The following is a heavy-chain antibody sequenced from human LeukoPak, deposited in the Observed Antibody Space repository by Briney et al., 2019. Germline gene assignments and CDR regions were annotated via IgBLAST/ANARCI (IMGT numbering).Heavy chain of an antibody. CDR1: GFTSGVYA. J-gene: IGHJ4*02. CDR3: ARDPTYYDYVWGSYRPAPYYFDY. D-gene: IGHD3-16*02. V-gene: IGHV3-21*01. Sequence: GGTLRLSCVASGFTSGVYAMSWVRQAPGKGLEWVSSISSSSSYIYYADSVKGRFTISRDNAKNSLYLQMNSLRAEDTAVYYCARDPTYYDYVWGSYRPAPYYFDYWGQGTLVTVSS. CDR2: ISSSSSYI.